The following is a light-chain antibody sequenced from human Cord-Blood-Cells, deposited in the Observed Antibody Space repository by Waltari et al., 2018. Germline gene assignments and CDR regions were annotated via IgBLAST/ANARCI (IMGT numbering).Light chain of an antibody. V-gene: IGKV1-5*01. Sequence: DIQMTQSPSTLSASVGDRVTITCRASQSISSWLAWYQQKPGKAPKLLIYDASSLESGVPSRFSGSRSGTEFTLTISSLQPDDFATYYCQQYNSYSLLTFGGGTKVEIK. J-gene: IGKJ4*01. CDR1: QSISSW. CDR2: DAS. CDR3: QQYNSYSLLT.